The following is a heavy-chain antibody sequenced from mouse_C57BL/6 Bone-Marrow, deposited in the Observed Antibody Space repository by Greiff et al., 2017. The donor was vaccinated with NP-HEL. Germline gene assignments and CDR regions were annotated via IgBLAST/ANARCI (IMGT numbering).Heavy chain of an antibody. CDR2: INPYNGGT. CDR1: GYTFTDYY. CDR3: ARGLWCPWFAY. J-gene: IGHJ3*01. Sequence: EVQLQQSGPVLVKPGASVKMSCKASGYTFTDYYMNWVKQSHGKSLEWIGVINPYNGGTSYNQKFKGKATLTVDKSSSTAYMELNSLTSEDSAVYYCARGLWCPWFAYWGQGTLVTVSA. D-gene: IGHD1-1*02. V-gene: IGHV1-19*01.